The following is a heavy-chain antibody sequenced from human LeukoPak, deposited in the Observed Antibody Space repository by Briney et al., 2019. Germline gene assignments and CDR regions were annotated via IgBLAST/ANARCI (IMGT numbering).Heavy chain of an antibody. Sequence: PSETLSLTCTVSGDSIRSSHYYWGWIRQPPGKGLEWIGSIYYSGSTYYNPSLKSRVTISVDTSKNQFSLRLSSVTAADTAIYYCARLRLSLGEFHFDYWGQGTLVTVS. CDR1: GDSIRSSHYY. CDR2: IYYSGST. CDR3: ARLRLSLGEFHFDY. D-gene: IGHD3-16*01. J-gene: IGHJ4*02. V-gene: IGHV4-39*01.